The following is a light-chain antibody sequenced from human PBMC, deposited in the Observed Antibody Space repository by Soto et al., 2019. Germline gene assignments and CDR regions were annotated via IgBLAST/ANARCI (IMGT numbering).Light chain of an antibody. CDR2: GAS. V-gene: IGKV3-20*01. CDR1: QSVSSN. Sequence: EIVMTQSPATLSLAPGERATLSCRASQSVSSNLAWYQQKPGQAPRLLIYGASSRATGIPDRFSGSGSGTDFTLTISRLEPEDFAVYYCQQYGSSPWTFGQGAKLDIK. CDR3: QQYGSSPWT. J-gene: IGKJ1*01.